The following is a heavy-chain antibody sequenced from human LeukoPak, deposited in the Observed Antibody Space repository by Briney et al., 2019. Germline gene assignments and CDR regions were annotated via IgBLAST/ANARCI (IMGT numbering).Heavy chain of an antibody. CDR1: GYTFTSYG. CDR2: ISAYNGNT. V-gene: IGHV1-18*01. CDR3: ARVGSTMVRGVIQFDY. J-gene: IGHJ4*02. D-gene: IGHD3-10*01. Sequence: EASVKVSCKASGYTFTSYGISWVRQAPGQGLEWMGWISAYNGNTNYAQKLQGRVTMATDTSTSTAYMELRSLRSDDTAVYYCARVGSTMVRGVIQFDYWGQGTLVTVSS.